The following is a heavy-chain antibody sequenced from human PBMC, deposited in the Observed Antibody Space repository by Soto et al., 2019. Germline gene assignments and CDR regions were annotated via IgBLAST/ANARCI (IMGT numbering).Heavy chain of an antibody. CDR1: GYTFTSYY. D-gene: IGHD3-22*01. J-gene: IGHJ4*02. Sequence: VASVKVSCKASGYTFTSYYMHWVRQAPGRGLEWMGWINPGNGNTKYSQQFQGRVIIDRDTSASTAYMELSSLRSEDTAVYYCARGGYFDSSNYLAYWGLGTLVTVSS. CDR3: ARGGYFDSSNYLAY. V-gene: IGHV1-3*01. CDR2: INPGNGNT.